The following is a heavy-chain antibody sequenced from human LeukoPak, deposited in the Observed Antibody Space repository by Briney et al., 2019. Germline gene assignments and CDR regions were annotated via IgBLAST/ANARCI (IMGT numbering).Heavy chain of an antibody. CDR3: ARDLRFDP. Sequence: AGGSLRLSCAASGFTFSSYGMHWVRQAPGKVLEWVAVIWYDGSNKYYADSVKGRFTISRDNSKNTLNLQMNSLRADDTAVYYCARDLRFDPWGQGTLVTVSS. V-gene: IGHV3-33*01. CDR1: GFTFSSYG. J-gene: IGHJ5*02. CDR2: IWYDGSNK.